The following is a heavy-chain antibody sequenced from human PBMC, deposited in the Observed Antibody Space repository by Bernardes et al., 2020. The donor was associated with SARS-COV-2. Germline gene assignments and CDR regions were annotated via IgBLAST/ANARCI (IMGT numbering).Heavy chain of an antibody. D-gene: IGHD2-8*02. Sequence: GGSLRLSCAVSGFTFSSYAMDWVRQAPGKGLEWVAVISYDGSNEYYADSVKGRFTISRDNSKNTLYLQMRSLRPEDTAVYYCARGRRWRKSGFDYWGQGTLVTVPS. CDR1: GFTFSSYA. CDR3: ARGRRWRKSGFDY. V-gene: IGHV3-30-3*01. J-gene: IGHJ4*02. CDR2: ISYDGSNE.